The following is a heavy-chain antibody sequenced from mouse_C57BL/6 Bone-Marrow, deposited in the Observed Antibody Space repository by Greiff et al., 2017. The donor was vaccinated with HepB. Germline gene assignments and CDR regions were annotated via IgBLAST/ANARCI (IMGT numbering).Heavy chain of an antibody. CDR3: ARGDSSGYLGYYYAMDY. Sequence: VQLQQSGPELVKPGASVKIPCKASGYTFTDYNMDWVKQSHGKSLEWIGDINPNNGGTIYNQKFKGKATLTVDKSSSTAYMELRSLTSEDTAVYYCARGDSSGYLGYYYAMDYWGQGTSVTVSS. CDR2: INPNNGGT. CDR1: GYTFTDYN. V-gene: IGHV1-18*01. J-gene: IGHJ4*01. D-gene: IGHD3-2*02.